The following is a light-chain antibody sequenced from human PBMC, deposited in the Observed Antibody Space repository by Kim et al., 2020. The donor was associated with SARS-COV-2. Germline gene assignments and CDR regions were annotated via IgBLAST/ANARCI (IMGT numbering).Light chain of an antibody. CDR2: SSN. CDR1: SDTLGHQE. Sequence: RHTATLTCSGNSDTLGHQEAAWVHQHQRHPPKLVSYSSNNPPSGISSRFSASRSGNTASLPIPGLQPEDDADYYCSAWDISLSAWVFGGGTQLTVL. V-gene: IGLV10-54*04. CDR3: SAWDISLSAWV. J-gene: IGLJ3*02.